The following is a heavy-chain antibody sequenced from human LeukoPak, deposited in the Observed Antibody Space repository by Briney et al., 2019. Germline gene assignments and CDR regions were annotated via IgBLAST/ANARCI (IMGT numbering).Heavy chain of an antibody. CDR2: IYYSGST. V-gene: IGHV4-61*05. CDR3: ARRKRIGWYFDL. CDR1: GGSISSSSYY. D-gene: IGHD3-16*02. Sequence: SETLSLTCTVSGGSISSSSYYWGWIRQPPGKGLEWIGYIYYSGSTNYNPSLKSRVTISVDTSKNQFSLKLSSVTAADTAVYYCARRKRIGWYFDLWGRGTLVTVSS. J-gene: IGHJ2*01.